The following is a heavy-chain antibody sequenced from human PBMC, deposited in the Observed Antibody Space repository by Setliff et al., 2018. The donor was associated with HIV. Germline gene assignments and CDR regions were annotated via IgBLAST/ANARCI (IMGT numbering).Heavy chain of an antibody. V-gene: IGHV4-39*07. J-gene: IGHJ3*02. CDR3: ARALRDGSTDAFDI. CDR1: GDSISTNSYF. D-gene: IGHD5-12*01. Sequence: SETLSLTCSVSGDSISTNSYFWGWVRQPPGKGLEWIGSIFYSGTTYYNPSLKSRVTMSVDTSKNQFSLRLNSVTAADTALYYCARALRDGSTDAFDIWGQGTMVTVTS. CDR2: IFYSGTT.